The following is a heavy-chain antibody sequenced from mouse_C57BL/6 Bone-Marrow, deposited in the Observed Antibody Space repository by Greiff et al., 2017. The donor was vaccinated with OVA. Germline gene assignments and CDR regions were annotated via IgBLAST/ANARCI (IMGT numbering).Heavy chain of an antibody. Sequence: QVQLKESGAELVRPGTSVKMSCKASGYTFTNYWIGWAKQRPGHGLEWIGDIYPGGGYTNYNEKFKGKATLTADKSSSTAYMQISSLTSEDSAIDYCAGNTRVIATWYSDDWGTGTTVTVSA. D-gene: IGHD1-1*01. J-gene: IGHJ1*03. CDR3: AGNTRVIATWYSDD. V-gene: IGHV1-63*01. CDR2: IYPGGGYT. CDR1: GYTFTNYW.